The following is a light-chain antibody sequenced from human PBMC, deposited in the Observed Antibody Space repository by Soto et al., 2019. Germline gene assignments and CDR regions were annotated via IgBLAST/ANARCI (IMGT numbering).Light chain of an antibody. Sequence: DIPMTQSPSTLSASVGDRVTITCRASQSISSWLAWDQQKPGKAPKLLIYDASSLESGVPSRFSGIGSGTEFTLTISSLQPDDFATYYCQQYNSYLYTFGQRTKLEIK. V-gene: IGKV1-5*01. CDR3: QQYNSYLYT. CDR1: QSISSW. CDR2: DAS. J-gene: IGKJ2*01.